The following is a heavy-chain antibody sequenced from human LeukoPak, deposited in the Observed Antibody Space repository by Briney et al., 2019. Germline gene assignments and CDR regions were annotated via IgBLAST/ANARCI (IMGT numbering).Heavy chain of an antibody. J-gene: IGHJ4*02. D-gene: IGHD3-10*01. V-gene: IGHV4-59*01. CDR3: ARFYGSGSFDYFDY. CDR1: GGSLSSYY. Sequence: PSETLSLTCTVSGGSLSSYYWSWIRQPPGKGLEGIGYIYYSGSTNYNPSLKSRVTISVDTSKNQFSLKLSSVTAADTAVYYCARFYGSGSFDYFDYWGQGTLVTVSS. CDR2: IYYSGST.